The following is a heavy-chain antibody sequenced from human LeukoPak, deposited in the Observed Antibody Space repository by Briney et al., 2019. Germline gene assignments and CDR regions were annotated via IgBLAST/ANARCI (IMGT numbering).Heavy chain of an antibody. CDR2: ISGSGGNT. CDR3: ARDLVWFGEPKGYYNYMDV. V-gene: IGHV3-23*01. J-gene: IGHJ6*03. D-gene: IGHD3-10*01. Sequence: GGSLRLSCAASGFTFTSYAMNWVRQPPGKGLEWVSAISGSGGNTYYADSVKGRFTISRDNSKNTLYLQMNTLRAEDTAVYYCARDLVWFGEPKGYYNYMDVWGKGTTVTVSS. CDR1: GFTFTSYA.